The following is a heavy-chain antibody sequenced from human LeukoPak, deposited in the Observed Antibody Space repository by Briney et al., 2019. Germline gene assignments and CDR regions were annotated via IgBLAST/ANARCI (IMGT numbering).Heavy chain of an antibody. Sequence: GGSLRLSCVASGFTFSSYAMSWVRQAPGKGLEWVSVVSGGGHNTYYADSVKGRFTMSRDNSKRTVYLQMNSLRAGDTAVYYCAKDRDGGSGTYYNRFDYWGQGTLVTVSA. V-gene: IGHV3-23*01. CDR3: AKDRDGGSGTYYNRFDY. J-gene: IGHJ4*02. CDR1: GFTFSSYA. D-gene: IGHD3-10*01. CDR2: VSGGGHNT.